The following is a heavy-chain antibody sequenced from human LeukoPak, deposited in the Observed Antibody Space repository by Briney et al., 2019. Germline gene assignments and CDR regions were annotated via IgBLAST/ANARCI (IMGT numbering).Heavy chain of an antibody. CDR1: GYTFTGYD. CDR2: MKSNSGDT. V-gene: IGHV1-8*01. CDR3: ARGEYSRSWYPFDY. J-gene: IGHJ4*02. Sequence: GASVKVSCKTSGYTFTGYDINWVRQAPGQGLEWMGWMKSNSGDTHFAQKFQGRLTMTRNTSINTAFMELSSLRSEDAAVYYCARGEYSRSWYPFDYWGQGSLVTVSS. D-gene: IGHD6-13*01.